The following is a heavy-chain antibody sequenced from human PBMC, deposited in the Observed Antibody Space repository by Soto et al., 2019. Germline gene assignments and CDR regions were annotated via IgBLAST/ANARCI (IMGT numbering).Heavy chain of an antibody. CDR1: GFSLTTSGVG. CDR2: NYWDDTK. V-gene: IGHV2-5*02. Sequence: QITLKESGPTLVKPTQTLTLTCTFSGFSLTTSGVGVGWIRQPPGKGLEWLALNYWDDTKHYSPSLKSRLTITQDSSKNQVVITMTNMDPVDKAPYYCAPRAMKSPGHWNYDYRGQGTLVTVSS. CDR3: APRAMKSPGHWNYDY. J-gene: IGHJ4*02. D-gene: IGHD1-1*01.